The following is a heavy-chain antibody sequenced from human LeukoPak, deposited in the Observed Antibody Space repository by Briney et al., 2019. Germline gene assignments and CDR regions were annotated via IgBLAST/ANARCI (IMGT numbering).Heavy chain of an antibody. D-gene: IGHD3-22*01. CDR2: ISSSSSYI. J-gene: IGHJ4*02. Sequence: GGSLRLSCAASGFTFSSYSMNWVRQAPGKGLEWVSSISSSSSYIYYADSVKGRFTISRDNAKNSLYLQMNSLRAEDTAAYYCARDAYYYDSSGYYRGLDYWGQGTLVTVSS. CDR3: ARDAYYYDSSGYYRGLDY. V-gene: IGHV3-21*01. CDR1: GFTFSSYS.